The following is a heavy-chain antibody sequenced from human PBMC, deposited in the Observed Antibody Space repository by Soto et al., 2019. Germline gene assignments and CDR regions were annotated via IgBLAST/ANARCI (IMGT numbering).Heavy chain of an antibody. D-gene: IGHD3-10*01. CDR1: GYSFTNYW. J-gene: IGHJ4*02. V-gene: IGHV5-10-1*01. CDR3: ARHAYYESGTSHLSH. Sequence: GESLKISCKGSGYSFTNYWISWVRQMPGKGLEWMGKIDPSDSYTKYNPSFQGHVTISADKSISTAHLQWSSLEASDTAMYYCARHAYYESGTSHLSHWDQGSLVTVSS. CDR2: IDPSDSYT.